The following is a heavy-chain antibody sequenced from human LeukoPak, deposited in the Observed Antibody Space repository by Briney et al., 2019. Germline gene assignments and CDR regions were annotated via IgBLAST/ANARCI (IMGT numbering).Heavy chain of an antibody. D-gene: IGHD3-9*01. CDR3: ARDAGRYFDWLGY. V-gene: IGHV4-34*01. CDR1: GGSFSGYY. CDR2: INHSGST. J-gene: IGHJ4*02. Sequence: PSETLSLTCAVYGGSFSGYYWSWIRQPPGKGLEWIGEINHSGSTNYNPSLKSRVTVSVDTSKNQFSLKLSSVTAADTAVYYCARDAGRYFDWLGYWGQGTLVTVSS.